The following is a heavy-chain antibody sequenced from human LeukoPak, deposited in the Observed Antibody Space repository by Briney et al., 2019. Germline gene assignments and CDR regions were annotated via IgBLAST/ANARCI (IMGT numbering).Heavy chain of an antibody. CDR1: GFTFSSYS. CDR2: ISSSSSTI. D-gene: IGHD6-19*01. CDR3: ARGLAVAGTSGLRY. Sequence: GGSLRPSCAASGFTFSSYSMNWVRQAPGKGLEWVSYISSSSSTIYYADSVKGRFTISRDNARNSLYLQMNSLRAEDTAVYYCARGLAVAGTSGLRYWGQGTLVTVSS. V-gene: IGHV3-48*01. J-gene: IGHJ4*02.